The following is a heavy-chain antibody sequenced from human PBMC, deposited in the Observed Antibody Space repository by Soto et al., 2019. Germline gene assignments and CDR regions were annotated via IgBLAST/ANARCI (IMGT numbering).Heavy chain of an antibody. CDR1: GFSLTTDGEG. CDR2: IYLDDDE. V-gene: IGHV2-5*02. D-gene: IGHD3-10*01. CDR3: AHSRNLITEDAQVGDFDS. J-gene: IGHJ4*02. Sequence: QITLKESGPTLVKPTQTLTLTCSFSGFSLTTDGEGVGWVRQTPGEALEWLALIYLDDDERYSPSPKSRLTITKDNSKSQVVLIMTNMAPMDTATYYCAHSRNLITEDAQVGDFDSWGQGTLVTVSS.